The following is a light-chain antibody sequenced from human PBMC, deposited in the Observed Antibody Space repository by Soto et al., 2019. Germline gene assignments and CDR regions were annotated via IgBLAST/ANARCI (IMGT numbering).Light chain of an antibody. CDR2: KAS. Sequence: DIQMTQSPSTLSASVGDRVTITCRASQSINSRLAWYQQKPGKAPKRLIYKASSVESGVPSRFSGSGSGTAVTLTSSSLQPDDFATYYCQQYNNYWTFGQGTKVEIK. V-gene: IGKV1-5*03. J-gene: IGKJ1*01. CDR3: QQYNNYWT. CDR1: QSINSR.